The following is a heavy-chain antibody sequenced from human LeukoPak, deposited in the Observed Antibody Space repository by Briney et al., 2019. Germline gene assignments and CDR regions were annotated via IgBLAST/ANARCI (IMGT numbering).Heavy chain of an antibody. V-gene: IGHV4-34*01. J-gene: IGHJ3*02. CDR3: ARSYGGHSVCDAFDI. CDR1: GGSFSGYY. D-gene: IGHD4-23*01. Sequence: KPSETLSLTCAVYGGSFSGYYWSWIRQPPGKGLEWIGEINHSGSTNYNPSLKSRVTISVDTSKNQFSLKLTSVTAADTAVYYCARSYGGHSVCDAFDIWGQGTMVTVSS. CDR2: INHSGST.